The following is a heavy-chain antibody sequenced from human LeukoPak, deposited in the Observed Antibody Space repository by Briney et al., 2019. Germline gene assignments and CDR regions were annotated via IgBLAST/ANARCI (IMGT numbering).Heavy chain of an antibody. CDR2: IYYSGST. CDR3: ARILTGYGSSYYYYGMDV. Sequence: PSETLSPTCTVSGGSISSYYWSWVRQPPGKGLEWIGYIYYSGSTNYNPSLKSRVTISVDTSKNQFSLKLSSVTAADTAVYYCARILTGYGSSYYYYGMDVWGQGTTVTVSS. V-gene: IGHV4-59*08. J-gene: IGHJ6*02. D-gene: IGHD3-9*01. CDR1: GGSISSYY.